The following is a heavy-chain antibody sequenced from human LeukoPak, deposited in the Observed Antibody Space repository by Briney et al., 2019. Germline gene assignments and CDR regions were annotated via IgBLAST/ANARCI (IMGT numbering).Heavy chain of an antibody. CDR3: VRHNHMDV. J-gene: IGHJ6*02. CDR1: GYTFTTYS. CDR2: INLSGGST. V-gene: IGHV1-46*01. Sequence: ASVKVSCKASGYTFTTYSMHWVGQAPGQGLEWMAIINLSGGSTDYTQKFQGRVTVTRDTSTSTVYMELSSLRSEDTAVYYCVRHNHMDVWGQGTTVTVSS.